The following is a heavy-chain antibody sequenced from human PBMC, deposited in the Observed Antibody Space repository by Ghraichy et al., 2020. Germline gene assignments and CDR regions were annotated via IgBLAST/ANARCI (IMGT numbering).Heavy chain of an antibody. V-gene: IGHV3-23*01. Sequence: GGSLRLSCAASGFTFSSYAMSWVRQAPGKGLEWVSAISGSGGSTYYADSVKGRFTISRDNSKNTLYLQMNSLRAEDTAVYYCAKAFSFPTYYYESSGYYFDYWGQGTLVTVSS. CDR2: ISGSGGST. J-gene: IGHJ4*02. CDR3: AKAFSFPTYYYESSGYYFDY. D-gene: IGHD3-22*01. CDR1: GFTFSSYA.